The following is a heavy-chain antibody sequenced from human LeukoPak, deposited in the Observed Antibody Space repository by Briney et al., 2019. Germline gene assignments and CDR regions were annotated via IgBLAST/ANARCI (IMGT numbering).Heavy chain of an antibody. J-gene: IGHJ4*02. CDR2: IYSGGST. CDR1: GIIFSDYA. Sequence: GGSLRLSCTASGIIFSDYAMSWVRQAPGKGLEWVSVIYSGGSTYYADSVKGRFTISRDNSKNTLYLQMNSLRADDTAVYYCASPVFGGLATRGAFDYWGQGTLVTVSS. D-gene: IGHD3-10*01. V-gene: IGHV3-53*01. CDR3: ASPVFGGLATRGAFDY.